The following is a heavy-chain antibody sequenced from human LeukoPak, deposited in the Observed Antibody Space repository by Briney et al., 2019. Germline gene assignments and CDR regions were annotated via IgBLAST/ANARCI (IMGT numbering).Heavy chain of an antibody. CDR2: ISAYNGNT. Sequence: GASVKVSCKASGYTFTSYGISWVRQAPGQGLEWMGWISAYNGNTNYAQKLQGRVTMTTDTSTSTAYMELRSLRSDDTAVYYCARVIPYVAVAGFEFDPWGQGTLVTVSS. J-gene: IGHJ5*02. D-gene: IGHD6-19*01. CDR1: GYTFTSYG. CDR3: ARVIPYVAVAGFEFDP. V-gene: IGHV1-18*01.